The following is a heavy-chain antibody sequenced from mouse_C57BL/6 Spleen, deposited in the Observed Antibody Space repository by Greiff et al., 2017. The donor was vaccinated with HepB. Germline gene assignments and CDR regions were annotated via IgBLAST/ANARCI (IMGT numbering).Heavy chain of an antibody. CDR1: GYAFSSSW. Sequence: QVQLKQSGPELVKPGASVKISCKASGYAFSSSWMNWVKQRPGKGLEWIGRIYPGDGDTNYNGKFKGKATLTADKSSSTAYMQLSSLTSEDSAVYFCARTPITTVPFAYWGQRTLVTVSA. CDR2: IYPGDGDT. V-gene: IGHV1-82*01. J-gene: IGHJ3*01. D-gene: IGHD1-1*01. CDR3: ARTPITTVPFAY.